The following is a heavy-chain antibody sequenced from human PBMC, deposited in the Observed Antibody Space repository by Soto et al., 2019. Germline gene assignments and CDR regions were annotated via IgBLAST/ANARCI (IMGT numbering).Heavy chain of an antibody. D-gene: IGHD3-10*01. CDR2: MSFDGSKI. V-gene: IGHV3-33*01. Sequence: QLEESGGGVVQPGKSLRLSCAASGFTFRAYDMYWVRQAPGKGLEWVAMMSFDGSKIYYADSVKGRFIISRDNAKNTLNHQMNSLRVEDTAIYHCVRDILRIPYGSGRFDPWGLGTLVTVSS. J-gene: IGHJ5*02. CDR1: GFTFRAYD. CDR3: VRDILRIPYGSGRFDP.